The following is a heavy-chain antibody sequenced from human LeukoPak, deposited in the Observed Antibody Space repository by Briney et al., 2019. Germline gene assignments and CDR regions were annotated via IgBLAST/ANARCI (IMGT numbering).Heavy chain of an antibody. CDR1: GGSISSYY. CDR3: ARKRGWYFDY. V-gene: IGHV4-34*01. Sequence: SETLSLTCTVSGGSISSYYWSWIRQPPGKGLEWIGEINHSGSTNYNPSLKSRVTISVDTSKNQFSLKLSSVTAADTAVYYCARKRGWYFDYWGQGTLVTVSS. CDR2: INHSGST. J-gene: IGHJ4*02. D-gene: IGHD6-19*01.